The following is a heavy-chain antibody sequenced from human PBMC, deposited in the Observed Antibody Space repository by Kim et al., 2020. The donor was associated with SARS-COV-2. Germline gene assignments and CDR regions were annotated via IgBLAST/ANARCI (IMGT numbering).Heavy chain of an antibody. V-gene: IGHV3-13*01. Sequence: GGSLRLSCAASGFTFSSYDMHWVRQATGKGLEWVSAIGTAGDTYYPGSVKGRFTITRENAKNSLYLQMNSLRAGDTAVYYCARSPLGLRDGYNYGDFYFDDWGQGTLVTVSS. CDR3: ARSPLGLRDGYNYGDFYFDD. CDR2: IGTAGDT. CDR1: GFTFSSYD. D-gene: IGHD5-12*01. J-gene: IGHJ4*02.